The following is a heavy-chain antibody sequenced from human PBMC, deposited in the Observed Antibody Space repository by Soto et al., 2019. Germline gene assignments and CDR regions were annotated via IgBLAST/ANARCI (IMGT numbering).Heavy chain of an antibody. V-gene: IGHV1-58*01. CDR3: AADGQPFFGYYYGMDV. CDR2: IVVGSGNT. CDR1: GFTFTSSA. Sequence: GASVKVSCKAPGFTFTSSAVQWVRQARGQRLEWIGWIVVGSGNTNYAQKFQERVTITRDMSTSTAYMELSSLRSEDTAVYYCAADGQPFFGYYYGMDVWGQGTTVTVSS. D-gene: IGHD3-10*01. J-gene: IGHJ6*02.